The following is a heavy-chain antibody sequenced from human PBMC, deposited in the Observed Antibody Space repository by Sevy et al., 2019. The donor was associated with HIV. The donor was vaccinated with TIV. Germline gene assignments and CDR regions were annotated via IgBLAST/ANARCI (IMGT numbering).Heavy chain of an antibody. CDR1: GDSINSNDYY. V-gene: IGHV4-39*01. CDR2: IYYSGST. J-gene: IGHJ4*02. D-gene: IGHD3-9*01. Sequence: SETLSLTCGVSGDSINSNDYYWGWIRQPPGKGLEWIGTIYYSGSTYYNPSLKSRVTISVDTSKNQFSLKLTSVTAADTALYYCASHVPLAYYEILTPDSRPFDNWGQGTLVTVSS. CDR3: ASHVPLAYYEILTPDSRPFDN.